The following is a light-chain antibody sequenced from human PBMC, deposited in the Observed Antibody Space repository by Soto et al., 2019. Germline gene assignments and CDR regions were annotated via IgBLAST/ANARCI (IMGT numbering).Light chain of an antibody. Sequence: QSALTQPASVSGSPGQSITISCTGNSSDVGGYNYVPWYQQHPGKAPKVMIYDVSNRPSGFSNRFSGSKSGNPASLTISGLQAEDEADYYCSSHTGSSPLHVVFGAGTKLTVL. CDR3: SSHTGSSPLHVV. CDR1: SSDVGGYNY. V-gene: IGLV2-14*01. J-gene: IGLJ2*01. CDR2: DVS.